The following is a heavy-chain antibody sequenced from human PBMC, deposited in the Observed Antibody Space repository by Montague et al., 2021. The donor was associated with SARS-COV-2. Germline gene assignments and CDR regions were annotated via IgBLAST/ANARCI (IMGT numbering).Heavy chain of an antibody. CDR3: ARMAEAPRPGAYYGMDV. D-gene: IGHD6-6*01. V-gene: IGHV6-1*01. CDR2: TYYRSQWYN. J-gene: IGHJ6*02. Sequence: CAISGDSVSTHSGDWVWMRQSPSRGLEWLGRTYYRSQWYNDYAVSLKTRITITPDTSKNLFSLQLRSVTPDDTAVYYCARMAEAPRPGAYYGMDVWGQGTTVTVSS. CDR1: GDSVSTHSGD.